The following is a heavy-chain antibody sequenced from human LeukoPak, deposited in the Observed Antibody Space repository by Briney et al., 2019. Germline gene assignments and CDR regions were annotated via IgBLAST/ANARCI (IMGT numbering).Heavy chain of an antibody. J-gene: IGHJ4*02. CDR1: GYTLTELS. V-gene: IGHV1-24*01. D-gene: IGHD3/OR15-3a*01. CDR3: ATLRGDWLLLSLSYYFDY. CDR2: FDPEDGET. Sequence: GASVKVSCKVSGYTLTELSMHWVRQAPGKGLEWMGGFDPEDGETIYAQKFQGRVTMTEDTSTDTAYMELSSLRSEDTAVYYCATLRGDWLLLSLSYYFDYWGQGTLVTVSS.